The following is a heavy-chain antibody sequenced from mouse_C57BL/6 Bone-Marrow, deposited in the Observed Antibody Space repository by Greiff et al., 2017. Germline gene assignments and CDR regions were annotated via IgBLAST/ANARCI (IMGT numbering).Heavy chain of an antibody. CDR2: IDPENGDT. V-gene: IGHV14-4*01. CDR1: GFNIKDDY. J-gene: IGHJ2*01. CDR3: TTGHYYY. D-gene: IGHD1-1*01. Sequence: EVKLQESGAELVRPGASVKLSCTASGFNIKDDYMHWVKQRPEQGLEWIGWIDPENGDTEYASKFQGKATITADTSSNTAYLQLSSLTSEDTAVYYCTTGHYYYWGQGTTLTVSS.